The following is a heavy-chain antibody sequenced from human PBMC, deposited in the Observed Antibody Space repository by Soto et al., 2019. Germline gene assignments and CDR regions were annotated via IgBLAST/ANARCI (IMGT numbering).Heavy chain of an antibody. CDR1: GYTFTSYA. V-gene: IGHV1-3*01. J-gene: IGHJ6*02. Sequence: QVQLVQSGAEVKKPGASVKVSCKASGYTFTSYAMHWVRQAPGQRLEWMGWINAGNGNTKYSQKFQGRVTITRDTSASTAYMELSSLRSEDTAVYYCARDLEDYVSGSYSPGYYYGMDVWGQGTTVTVSS. CDR2: INAGNGNT. D-gene: IGHD3-10*01. CDR3: ARDLEDYVSGSYSPGYYYGMDV.